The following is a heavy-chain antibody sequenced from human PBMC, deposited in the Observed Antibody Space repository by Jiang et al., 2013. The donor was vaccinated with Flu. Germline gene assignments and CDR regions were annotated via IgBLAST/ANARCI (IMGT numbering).Heavy chain of an antibody. D-gene: IGHD1-26*01. J-gene: IGHJ4*02. V-gene: IGHV4-31*11. CDR2: IYYSGST. CDR1: GDSISSGAYY. CDR3: SRAGFRGSYADY. Sequence: GSGLVKPSQTLSLTCAVSGDSISSGAYYWSWIRQHPMKGLEWIGFIYYSGSTYYSPSLKSRVTISIDTSKNQFSLKLSSVTAADTAVYYCSRAGFRGSYADYWGQGTLVTVSS.